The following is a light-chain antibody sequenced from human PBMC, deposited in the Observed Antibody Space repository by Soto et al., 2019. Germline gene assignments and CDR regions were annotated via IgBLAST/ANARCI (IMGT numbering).Light chain of an antibody. Sequence: SYELTQAPSVSVAPGQTARLTCGGDNIGYKRVHWYQQRPGQAPVLVVYNDRDRPSGIPERFSGSNSGNTATLTISRVEGGDEADYYCQVLYDRGLHVVFGGGTKLTVL. CDR2: NDR. V-gene: IGLV3-21*02. CDR3: QVLYDRGLHVV. J-gene: IGLJ3*02. CDR1: NIGYKR.